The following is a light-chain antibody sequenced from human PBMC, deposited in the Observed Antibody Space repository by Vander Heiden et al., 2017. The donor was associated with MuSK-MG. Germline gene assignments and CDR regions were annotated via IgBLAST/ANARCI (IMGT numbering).Light chain of an antibody. J-gene: IGLJ3*02. Sequence: QSVLTQPPSASGSPGQSVLISCTATNSDIGGYNYVSWYQQHPGKAPKLMIYEVNKRPSEVPDRFSGSKSGNMATLTVSGLQAEDEADYYCSSYAGSNNFGVFGGGTKLTVL. V-gene: IGLV2-8*01. CDR1: NSDIGGYNY. CDR2: EVN. CDR3: SSYAGSNNFGV.